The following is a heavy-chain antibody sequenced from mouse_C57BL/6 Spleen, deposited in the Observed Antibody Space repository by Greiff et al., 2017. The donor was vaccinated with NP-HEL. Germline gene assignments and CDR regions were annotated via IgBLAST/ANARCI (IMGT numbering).Heavy chain of an antibody. CDR1: GFNIKDDY. J-gene: IGHJ2*01. CDR3: TGFTTVVAKGYYFDY. D-gene: IGHD1-1*01. CDR2: IDPENGDT. Sequence: VQLQQSGAELVRPGASVKLSCTASGFNIKDDYMHWVKQRPEQGLEWIGWIDPENGDTEYASKFQGKATITADTSSNTAYLQLSSLTSEDTAVYYCTGFTTVVAKGYYFDYWGQGTTLTVSS. V-gene: IGHV14-4*01.